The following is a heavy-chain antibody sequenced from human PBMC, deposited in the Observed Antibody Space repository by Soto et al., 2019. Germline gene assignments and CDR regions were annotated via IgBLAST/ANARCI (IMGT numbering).Heavy chain of an antibody. V-gene: IGHV3-20*04. Sequence: EGRLVESGGGVGRPGGSLRLSCAASGFTFEDHGLSWVRQAPGKGLEWVAGINWNGGSTVYAASVKGRFTISRDNAKNSLFLEVNSLRVEDTALYFCARVPLLADYFDSWGQGTLVTVSS. CDR2: INWNGGST. J-gene: IGHJ4*02. CDR3: ARVPLLADYFDS. CDR1: GFTFEDHG.